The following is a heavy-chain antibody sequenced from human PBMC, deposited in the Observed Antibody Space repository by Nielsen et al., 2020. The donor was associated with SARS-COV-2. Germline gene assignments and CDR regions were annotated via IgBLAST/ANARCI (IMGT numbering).Heavy chain of an antibody. Sequence: GSLKISCAASGFTFSSYAMHWVRQAPGKGLEWVAVISYDGSNKYYADSVKGRFTISRDNSKNTLYLQMNSLRAEDTAVYYCARDPTSPISPRTRTWYFDLWGRGTLVTVSS. CDR1: GFTFSSYA. D-gene: IGHD1-14*01. CDR3: ARDPTSPISPRTRTWYFDL. V-gene: IGHV3-30-3*01. CDR2: ISYDGSNK. J-gene: IGHJ2*01.